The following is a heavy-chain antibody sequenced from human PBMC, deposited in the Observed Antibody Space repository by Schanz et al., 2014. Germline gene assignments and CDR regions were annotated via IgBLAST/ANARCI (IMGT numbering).Heavy chain of an antibody. J-gene: IGHJ4*02. Sequence: QVQLVQSGADVKKPGASVKVSCKASGYTLTNFDINWVRQAPGQGLEWMGWMNPNSGTTGYAQKFQGRVTMTTDTSTXTVYMELRSLTSDDSAVYYCARDRDQWDGNYLDYWGQGTLVTVSS. D-gene: IGHD1-26*01. V-gene: IGHV1-8*01. CDR3: ARDRDQWDGNYLDY. CDR1: GYTLTNFD. CDR2: MNPNSGTT.